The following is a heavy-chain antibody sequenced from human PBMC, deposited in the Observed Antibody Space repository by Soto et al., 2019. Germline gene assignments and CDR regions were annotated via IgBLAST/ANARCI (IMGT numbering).Heavy chain of an antibody. V-gene: IGHV3-7*01. D-gene: IGHD3-10*01. CDR3: AAGFPPDY. CDR1: GFTFSTSW. Sequence: GGSLRLSCAASGFTFSTSWMNWVRQAPGKGLEWVANINGDGSEEYYVDSVRGRCTISRDNVKNSLFLQMNSLRAEDKAVYYCAAGFPPDYWGQGTLVTVSS. J-gene: IGHJ4*02. CDR2: INGDGSEE.